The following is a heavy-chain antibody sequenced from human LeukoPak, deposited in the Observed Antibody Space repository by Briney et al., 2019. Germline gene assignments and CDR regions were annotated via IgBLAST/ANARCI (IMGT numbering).Heavy chain of an antibody. V-gene: IGHV1-18*01. J-gene: IGHJ4*02. CDR1: GCTLTSYG. CDR3: ARGAYGDK. D-gene: IGHD4-17*01. CDR2: ISTQSGNT. Sequence: ASVKVSCKASGCTLTSYGINWMRQAPGQGLEWMGWISTQSGNTNYAQKVQGRLTLTTDRSTNTAYMELRSLRSDDTAVYYCARGAYGDKWGQGTMVTVSS.